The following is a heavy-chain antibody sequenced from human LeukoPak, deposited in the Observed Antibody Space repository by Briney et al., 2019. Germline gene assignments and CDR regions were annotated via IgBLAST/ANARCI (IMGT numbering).Heavy chain of an antibody. J-gene: IGHJ5*02. CDR1: GYTFTGYY. CDR2: INPNSGGT. CDR3: ARSIAVAPLDPYNWFDP. V-gene: IGHV1-2*02. D-gene: IGHD6-19*01. Sequence: ASVKVSCKASGYTFTGYYMHWVRQAPGQGLEWMGWINPNSGGTNYAQKFQGRVTMTRDTSISTAYMELSRLRSDDTAVYYCARSIAVAPLDPYNWFDPWGQGTLVTVSS.